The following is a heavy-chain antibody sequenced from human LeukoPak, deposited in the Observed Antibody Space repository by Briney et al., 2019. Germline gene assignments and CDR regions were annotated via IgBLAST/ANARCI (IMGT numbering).Heavy chain of an antibody. D-gene: IGHD1-26*01. Sequence: SETLSLTCTVSGGSISSSPYYWGWIRQPPGKGLEWIGSIYYSGTTYYNPSLKIRVTISVDTSKNQFSLKLSSVTAADTAVYYCARTIVGASYYYYYYMDVWGKGTTVTVSS. CDR3: ARTIVGASYYYYYYMDV. CDR2: IYYSGTT. V-gene: IGHV4-39*07. J-gene: IGHJ6*03. CDR1: GGSISSSPYY.